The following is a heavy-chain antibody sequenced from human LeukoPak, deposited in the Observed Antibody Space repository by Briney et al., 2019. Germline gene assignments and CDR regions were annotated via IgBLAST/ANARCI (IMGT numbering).Heavy chain of an antibody. CDR3: ARRMVGAYYFDY. CDR1: GGSISSYY. J-gene: IGHJ4*02. V-gene: IGHV4-59*08. D-gene: IGHD1-26*01. CDR2: IYYSGST. Sequence: PSETLSLTCTVSGGSISSYYWNWIRQPPGKGLEWIGYIYYSGSTNYNPSLKSRVTISVDTSKNQFSLKLNSVTAADTAVYYCARRMVGAYYFDYWGQGILVTVSS.